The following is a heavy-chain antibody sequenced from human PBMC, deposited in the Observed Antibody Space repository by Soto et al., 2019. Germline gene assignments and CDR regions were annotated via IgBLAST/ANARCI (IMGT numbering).Heavy chain of an antibody. V-gene: IGHV4-34*01. J-gene: IGHJ4*02. D-gene: IGHD6-13*01. CDR2: INHSGST. Sequence: SETLSLTCAVYGGSFSGYYWSWIRQPPGKGLEWIGEINHSGSTNYNPSLKSRVTISVDTSKNQFSLQLSSVTVADTAVYYCATSYGNAWYTYWGQGTQVTVSS. CDR1: GGSFSGYY. CDR3: ATSYGNAWYTY.